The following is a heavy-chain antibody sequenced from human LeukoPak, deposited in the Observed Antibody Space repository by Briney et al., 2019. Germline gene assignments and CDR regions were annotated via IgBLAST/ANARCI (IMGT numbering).Heavy chain of an antibody. Sequence: GGSLRLSCAASGFTFSSYAMSWVRQAPGKGLEWVSAISGSGGSTYYADSVKGRFTISRDNSKNTLYLQMNSLRAEDTAVYYCAKGDYYDSSGYYSGPYFDHWGQGTLVTVSS. D-gene: IGHD3-22*01. CDR2: ISGSGGST. CDR1: GFTFSSYA. CDR3: AKGDYYDSSGYYSGPYFDH. V-gene: IGHV3-23*01. J-gene: IGHJ4*02.